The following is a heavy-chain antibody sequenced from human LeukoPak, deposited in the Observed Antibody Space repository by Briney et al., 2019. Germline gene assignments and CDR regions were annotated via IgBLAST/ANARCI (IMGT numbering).Heavy chain of an antibody. CDR2: IHTSGNS. J-gene: IGHJ4*02. D-gene: IGHD3-22*01. V-gene: IGHV4-4*07. CDR1: SDSISNYY. CDR3: ARLREDYYDSSGYYSRAFDY. Sequence: SETLSLTCTVSSDSISNYYWSWIRQPAGKGLEWLGRIHTSGNSNYNPSLKSRVTISVDTSKNQFSLKLSSVTAADTAVYYCARLREDYYDSSGYYSRAFDYWGQGTLVTVSS.